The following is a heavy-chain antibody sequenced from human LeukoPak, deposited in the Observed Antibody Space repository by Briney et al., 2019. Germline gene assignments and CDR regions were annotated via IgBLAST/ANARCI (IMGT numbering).Heavy chain of an antibody. V-gene: IGHV3-33*07. CDR3: VRGTKAEYDRWSYYYTLVDY. CDR2: IWYEGSHK. D-gene: IGHD3-16*01. Sequence: GGSLRLSCAASGFTFSKYAMDGVGQAPCRGREGVGVIWYEGSHKYYPDSVKGRLTIPRDNSNSTLDLQMNRLRVEDMGVYYCVRGTKAEYDRWSYYYTLVDYWGQGTLVTVSP. CDR1: GFTFSKYA. J-gene: IGHJ4*02.